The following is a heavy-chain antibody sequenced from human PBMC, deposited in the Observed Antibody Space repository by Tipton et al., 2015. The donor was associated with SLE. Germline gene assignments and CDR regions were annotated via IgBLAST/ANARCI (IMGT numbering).Heavy chain of an antibody. J-gene: IGHJ2*01. CDR3: ASSTSCYTYWYFDL. Sequence: TLSLTCTVSGGSISSYYWSWIRQPPGKGLEWIGYIYYSGSTNYNSSLKSRVTISVDTSKNQFSLKLSSVTAADTAVYYCASSTSCYTYWYFDLWGRGTLVTVSS. V-gene: IGHV4-59*01. CDR2: IYYSGST. D-gene: IGHD2-2*01. CDR1: GGSISSYY.